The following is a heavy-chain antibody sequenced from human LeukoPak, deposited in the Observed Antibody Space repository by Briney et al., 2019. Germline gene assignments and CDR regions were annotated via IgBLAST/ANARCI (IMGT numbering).Heavy chain of an antibody. CDR2: IHYDGRNK. J-gene: IGHJ3*02. D-gene: IGHD6-13*01. CDR1: RFTFSSYG. CDR3: AKDKGYIGEDAFDI. Sequence: GGSLRLSCAASRFTFSSYGMHWVRQAPGKGLEWVSFIHYDGRNKYYADSVKGRFTISRDNARNSLYLQMNILRAEDTALYYCAKDKGYIGEDAFDIWGQGTMVTVSS. V-gene: IGHV3-30*02.